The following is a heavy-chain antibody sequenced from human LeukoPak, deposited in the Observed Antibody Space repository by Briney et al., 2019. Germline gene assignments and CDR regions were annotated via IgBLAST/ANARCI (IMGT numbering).Heavy chain of an antibody. Sequence: PGGSLRLSCAASGFTFSSYVMNWVRQAPGKGLEWVSAISGGGGTYYADSVKGRFTISRDNSKNTLSLQMNSLRAEDTAVYFCANRGVSYFYMDVWGKGTTVTVSS. CDR1: GFTFSSYV. J-gene: IGHJ6*03. CDR3: ANRGVSYFYMDV. D-gene: IGHD3-16*01. CDR2: ISGGGGT. V-gene: IGHV3-23*01.